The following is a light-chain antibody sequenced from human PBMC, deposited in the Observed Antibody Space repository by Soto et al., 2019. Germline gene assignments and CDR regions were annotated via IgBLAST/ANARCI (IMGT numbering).Light chain of an antibody. Sequence: QSVLTQPPSASGSPGQSVTISCTGSSRDVGGYNYVSWYQQYPGRAPKLIIFEVTKRPSGVPDRFSGSKSGNTASLTVSGLQAEDEADYYCASYAGSSTLFGGGTKVTVL. V-gene: IGLV2-8*01. CDR2: EVT. CDR1: SRDVGGYNY. CDR3: ASYAGSSTL. J-gene: IGLJ3*02.